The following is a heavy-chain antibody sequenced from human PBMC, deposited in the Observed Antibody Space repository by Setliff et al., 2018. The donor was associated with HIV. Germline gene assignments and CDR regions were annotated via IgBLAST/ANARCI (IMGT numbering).Heavy chain of an antibody. D-gene: IGHD2-15*01. CDR3: AKGYCGGGSCYYYYGMDV. J-gene: IGHJ6*02. Sequence: GGSLRLSCAASGFTFATYAMNWVRQAPGKGLEWVSFISGSGGVTYYADSVKGRFTISRDNSKNTLYLQMNSLRAEDTAVYYCAKGYCGGGSCYYYYGMDVWGQGTTVTVSS. CDR2: ISGSGGVT. V-gene: IGHV3-23*01. CDR1: GFTFATYA.